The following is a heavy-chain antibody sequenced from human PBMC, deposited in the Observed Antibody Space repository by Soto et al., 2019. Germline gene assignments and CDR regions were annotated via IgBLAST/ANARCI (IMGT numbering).Heavy chain of an antibody. D-gene: IGHD4-4*01. V-gene: IGHV5-51*01. CDR3: AKPRVSTETPPSRYFYGIDV. J-gene: IGHJ6*02. CDR1: GYSFTSYW. CDR2: IYPGDSYT. Sequence: GESLKISCKGSGYSFTSYWIGWVRQMPGKGLEWMGIIYPGDSYTNYSPSFQGHVTISADKSISTAYLQWSSLKASDPAMYHCAKPRVSTETPPSRYFYGIDVWGQGTMVTVSS.